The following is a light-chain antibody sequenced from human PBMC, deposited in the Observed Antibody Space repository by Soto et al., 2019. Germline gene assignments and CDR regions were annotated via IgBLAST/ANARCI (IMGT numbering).Light chain of an antibody. J-gene: IGKJ1*01. Sequence: DIQMTQSPSSLSASVGDRFTITCRSSQDIGNDVGWYQQKQGKAPKRLIYLTYSLQTGVPSRFSGSGSGTDFSLTISSLQPEDSATYFCLQHNSYPRTFGQGTKVDIK. V-gene: IGKV1-17*01. CDR1: QDIGND. CDR2: LTY. CDR3: LQHNSYPRT.